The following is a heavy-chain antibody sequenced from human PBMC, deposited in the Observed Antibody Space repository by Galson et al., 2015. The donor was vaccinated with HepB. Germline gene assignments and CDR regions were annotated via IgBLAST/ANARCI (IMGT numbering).Heavy chain of an antibody. Sequence: SLRLPCAVSGITFSSYWMNWLRQAPGKGLECVASIKPDGTETQYVDPVKGRFTISRDNAKNSLYLQMNSLTVEDTAVYYCATGGLMYAFDIWGRGTKVTVSS. CDR3: ATGGLMYAFDI. CDR2: IKPDGTET. D-gene: IGHD2-8*01. J-gene: IGHJ3*02. CDR1: GITFSSYW. V-gene: IGHV3-7*01.